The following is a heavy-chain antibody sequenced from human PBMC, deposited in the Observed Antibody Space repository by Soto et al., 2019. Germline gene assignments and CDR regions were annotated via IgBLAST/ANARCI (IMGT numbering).Heavy chain of an antibody. CDR3: ATVPYSSAPT. CDR2: IKPKSEGETA. V-gene: IGHV3-15*07. D-gene: IGHD6-19*01. Sequence: GSLRLSCVASRFNFSAAWLNWIRQAPGKGLEWVGRIKPKSEGETADYTAPVRGRFTISRDDSQNTLHLQMDSLKTEDTAVYYCATVPYSSAPTWGLGVLVTVSS. J-gene: IGHJ4*02. CDR1: RFNFSAAW.